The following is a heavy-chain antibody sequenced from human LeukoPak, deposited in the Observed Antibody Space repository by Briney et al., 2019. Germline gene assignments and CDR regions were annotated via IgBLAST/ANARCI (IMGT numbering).Heavy chain of an antibody. J-gene: IGHJ4*02. D-gene: IGHD3-22*01. CDR1: GYTFTSYG. CDR3: ARVQSYYYDSSGYYFEVYYFDY. Sequence: ASVKVSCKASGYTFTSYGISWVRQAPGQGLEWMGWISAYNGNTNYAQKLQGRVTMTTDTSTSTAYMELRSLRSDDTAVYYCARVQSYYYDSSGYYFEVYYFDYWGQGTLVTASS. CDR2: ISAYNGNT. V-gene: IGHV1-18*01.